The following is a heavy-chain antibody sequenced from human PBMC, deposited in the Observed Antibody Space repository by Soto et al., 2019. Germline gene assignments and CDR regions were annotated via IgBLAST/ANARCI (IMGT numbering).Heavy chain of an antibody. V-gene: IGHV5-51*01. Sequence: GESLKISCKGSGYSFTSYWIGWVRQMPGKGLEWMGIIYPGDSDTRYSPSFQGQVTISADKSISTAYLQWSSLKASDTAMYYCARQPPLNWKPYYYYGIDVWGQGTTVTVSS. D-gene: IGHD1-1*01. J-gene: IGHJ6*02. CDR2: IYPGDSDT. CDR3: ARQPPLNWKPYYYYGIDV. CDR1: GYSFTSYW.